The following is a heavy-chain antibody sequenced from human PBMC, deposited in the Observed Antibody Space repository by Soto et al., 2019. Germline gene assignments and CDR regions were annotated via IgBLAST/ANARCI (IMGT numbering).Heavy chain of an antibody. V-gene: IGHV3-33*01. Sequence: QVQLVESGGGVVQPGRSLRLSCAASGFTFSSYGMHWVRQAPGKGLEWVALVWYDGGNKYYADSVKGRFTISRDNSKNTLDLQMNSLRDEDTAVYYCVRAAGYSGNEYVYYSGMDVWGQGTTVTVSS. CDR2: VWYDGGNK. CDR1: GFTFSSYG. D-gene: IGHD5-12*01. CDR3: VRAAGYSGNEYVYYSGMDV. J-gene: IGHJ6*02.